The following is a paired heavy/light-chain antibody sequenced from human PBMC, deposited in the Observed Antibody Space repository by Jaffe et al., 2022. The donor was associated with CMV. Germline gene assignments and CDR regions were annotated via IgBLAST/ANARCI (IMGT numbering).Light chain of an antibody. V-gene: IGKV1-9*01. CDR2: ATS. CDR3: QQLNSYPLT. CDR1: QAFSSS. J-gene: IGKJ4*01. Sequence: DIQLTQSPSFLSASVGDRVTITCRASQAFSSSLAWFQQKPGKAPKLLIYATSTLQSGVPSRFSGSGSGTEFTLTISSLQPEDFATYYCQQLNSYPLTFGGGTKVEIK.
Heavy chain of an antibody. Sequence: EVQLLESGGGLAQPGGSLRLSCVGSGFNFSNYAMSWVRQAPGKGLEWVSVINDRSSSTNYAESVRGRFTISRDNSKNTLFLQMNSLTADDTAVYYCAKGPVARQLGPWGQGALVTVSS. CDR1: GFNFSNYA. CDR3: AKGPVARQLGP. D-gene: IGHD5-12*01. V-gene: IGHV3-23*01. CDR2: INDRSSST. J-gene: IGHJ5*02.